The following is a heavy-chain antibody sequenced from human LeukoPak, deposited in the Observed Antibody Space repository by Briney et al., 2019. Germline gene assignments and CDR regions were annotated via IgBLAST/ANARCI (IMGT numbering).Heavy chain of an antibody. CDR1: EDTFTGYY. J-gene: IGHJ6*01. Sequence: ASVRVSCKASEDTFTGYYIHWVRQAPGQGLEWMGLVNPNNGVTEYAQEFQSRITMTRDTSLSTAYRELSRLRSDDTAVYYCATDHCTRTNCYEDYYHGMDVSGQGATVTVS. D-gene: IGHD2-2*01. CDR2: VNPNNGVT. V-gene: IGHV1-2*02. CDR3: ATDHCTRTNCYEDYYHGMDV.